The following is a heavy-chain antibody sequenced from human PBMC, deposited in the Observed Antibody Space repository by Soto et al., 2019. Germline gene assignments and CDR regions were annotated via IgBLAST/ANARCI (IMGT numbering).Heavy chain of an antibody. CDR1: GYTFTSYG. V-gene: IGHV1-18*01. Sequence: ASVKVSCKASGYTFTSYGISWVRQAPGQGLEWMGWISAYNGNTNYAQKLQGRVTMTTDTSTSTAYMELRSLRSDDTAVYYCARDAPDVYCSSTSCYDWSIFPRPYYFDYWGQGTLVTVSS. D-gene: IGHD2-2*01. J-gene: IGHJ4*02. CDR3: ARDAPDVYCSSTSCYDWSIFPRPYYFDY. CDR2: ISAYNGNT.